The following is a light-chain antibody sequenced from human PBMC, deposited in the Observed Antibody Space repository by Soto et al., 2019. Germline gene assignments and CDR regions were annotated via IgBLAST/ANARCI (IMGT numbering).Light chain of an antibody. CDR3: QQLNSHQAL. Sequence: DIQLTQSPSFLSASVGDRVTITCRASQGISSYLAWYQQKPGKAPKLLIYAASTLQSGVPSRFSGSGSGTEFTLTISSLQPEDFATYYCQQLNSHQALFGHGTKVDIK. V-gene: IGKV1-9*01. CDR2: AAS. CDR1: QGISSY. J-gene: IGKJ3*01.